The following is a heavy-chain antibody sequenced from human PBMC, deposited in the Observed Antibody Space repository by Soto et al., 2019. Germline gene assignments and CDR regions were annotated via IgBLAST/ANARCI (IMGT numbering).Heavy chain of an antibody. CDR2: IIDSGGYT. CDR3: AKETYYYYGMDV. Sequence: GSLRLSCAASGFTFSSSTMNWVRQAPGKGLEWVSAIIDSGGYTYYADSVKGRFTISRDNSKNTLYLQMNSLRAEDTALYYCAKETYYYYGMDVWGQGTTVTVSS. J-gene: IGHJ6*02. CDR1: GFTFSSST. V-gene: IGHV3-23*01.